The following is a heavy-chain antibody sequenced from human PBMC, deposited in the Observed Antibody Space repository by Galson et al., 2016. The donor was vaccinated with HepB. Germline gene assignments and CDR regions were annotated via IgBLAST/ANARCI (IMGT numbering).Heavy chain of an antibody. Sequence: SLRLSCAASGFTVSNNFMRWVRQAPGKGLEWVGRIKSKGGGGTIDYAAPVKGRFTISRDESNNRLYLQMNSLKTEDTAVYYCTTSSTRGYTYGPSAYWGRGTLVAVSS. D-gene: IGHD5-18*01. CDR3: TTSSTRGYTYGPSAY. CDR1: GFTVSNNF. J-gene: IGHJ4*02. V-gene: IGHV3-15*01. CDR2: IKSKGGGGTI.